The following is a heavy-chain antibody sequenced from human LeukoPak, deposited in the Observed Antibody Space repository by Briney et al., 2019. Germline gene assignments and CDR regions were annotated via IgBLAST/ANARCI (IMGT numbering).Heavy chain of an antibody. CDR2: ISVDGATT. CDR1: GFTFGSYA. D-gene: IGHD1-14*01. CDR3: ARDGTLTAGPFDP. Sequence: GGSLRLSCAAAGFTFGSYAMSWVRQAPGQGLEWVSAISVDGATTYYADSVKGRFTISRENAKNSLFLQMSSLRAEDTAVYYCARDGTLTAGPFDPWGRGTLVTVSS. V-gene: IGHV3-23*01. J-gene: IGHJ5*02.